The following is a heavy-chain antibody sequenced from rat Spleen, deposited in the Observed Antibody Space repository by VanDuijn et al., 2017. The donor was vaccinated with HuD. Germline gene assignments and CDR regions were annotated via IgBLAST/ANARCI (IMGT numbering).Heavy chain of an antibody. CDR1: GFTFSDYA. CDR3: ATQSIIRVPLFDY. D-gene: IGHD4-3*01. CDR2: IVYDGTRT. J-gene: IGHJ2*01. V-gene: IGHV5S10*01. Sequence: EVQLVESGGGLVQPGRSLKLSCAASGFTFSDYAMGWVRQAPKKGLEWVATIVYDGTRTYFRDSVKGRFTLARDNTKSTLYLQMDSLRSEDTATYYCATQSIIRVPLFDYWGQGVMVTVSS.